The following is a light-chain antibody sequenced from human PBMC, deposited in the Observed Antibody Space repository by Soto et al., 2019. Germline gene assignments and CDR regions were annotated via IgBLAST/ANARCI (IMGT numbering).Light chain of an antibody. CDR1: QSVLYSSNNKKY. V-gene: IGKV4-1*01. J-gene: IGKJ4*01. CDR3: QQYYSTPLT. CDR2: WAS. Sequence: DIVMTQSPDSLAVSLGERATINCKSSQSVLYSSNNKKYIGWYQQKPGQPPKLLIYWASTRESGVPDRFSGSGSGTHFTLTISSLQAEDVAVYYCQQYYSTPLTFGGGTKVDIK.